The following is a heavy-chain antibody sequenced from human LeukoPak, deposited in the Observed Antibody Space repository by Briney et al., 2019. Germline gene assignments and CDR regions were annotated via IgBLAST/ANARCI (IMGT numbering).Heavy chain of an antibody. Sequence: PGGSLRLSCAASGFTFSSYGTHWVRQAPGKGLEWVAVIWYDGSNKYYADSVKGRFTISRDNSKNALYLQMNSLRAEDTAVYYCAKSTTVTTSWAAVWGKGTTVTVSS. CDR3: AKSTTVTTSWAAV. D-gene: IGHD4-17*01. CDR2: IWYDGSNK. CDR1: GFTFSSYG. J-gene: IGHJ6*04. V-gene: IGHV3-33*06.